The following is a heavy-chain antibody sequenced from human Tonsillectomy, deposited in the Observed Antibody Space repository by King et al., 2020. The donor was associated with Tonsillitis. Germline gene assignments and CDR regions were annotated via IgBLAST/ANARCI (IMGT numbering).Heavy chain of an antibody. CDR1: GGSISSGGYS. CDR2: IYHSGSS. CDR3: ARVGSPRHDAFDI. D-gene: IGHD3-16*01. J-gene: IGHJ3*02. V-gene: IGHV4-30-2*01. Sequence: LQLQESGSGLVKPSQTLSLTCAVSGGSISSGGYSWRWIRQPPGKGLEWIGYIYHSGSSKYNPSLKSRVIISVDRSKNQFSLKLRSVTAADTAVYYCARVGSPRHDAFDIWGQGTMVTVSS.